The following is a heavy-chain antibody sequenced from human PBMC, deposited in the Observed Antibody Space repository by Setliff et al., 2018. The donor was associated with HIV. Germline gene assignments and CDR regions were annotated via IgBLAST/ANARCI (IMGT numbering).Heavy chain of an antibody. D-gene: IGHD6-6*01. CDR2: IHYSGST. CDR1: GGSISSPNYY. J-gene: IGHJ4*02. V-gene: IGHV4-31*01. Sequence: PSETLSLTCTVSGGSISSPNYYWSWIRQHPGKGLEWVAYIHYSGSTNCNPSLKSPLTISVDRSKNQFSLRLTSVTAADTARYFCARSSRTSPYWFDYWGQGIPVTVSS. CDR3: ARSSRTSPYWFDY.